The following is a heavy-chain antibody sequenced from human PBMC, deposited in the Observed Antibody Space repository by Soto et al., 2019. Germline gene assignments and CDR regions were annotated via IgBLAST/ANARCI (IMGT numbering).Heavy chain of an antibody. CDR3: ANHRSRNLYGLDV. Sequence: EVQLLESGGGLVQPGGSLRLSCAASGFSFNYYTMSWVRQAPGKGLEWVTSISGSGGSTYYADSVKGRFTISRDNSKNRLYLQMNSLRAGDTAIYFCANHRSRNLYGLDVWGQGTTVTVSS. CDR1: GFSFNYYT. J-gene: IGHJ6*02. CDR2: ISGSGGST. V-gene: IGHV3-23*01.